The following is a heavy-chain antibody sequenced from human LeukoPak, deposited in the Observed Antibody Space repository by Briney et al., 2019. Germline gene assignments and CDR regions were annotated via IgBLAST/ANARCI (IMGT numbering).Heavy chain of an antibody. V-gene: IGHV3-7*01. CDR2: INQDGSVK. D-gene: IGHD4-17*01. CDR3: ARDCHDYGDYGGEVGCLHYGMDV. CDR1: RFSFSSHW. Sequence: GGSLRLSCVGSRFSFSSHWMSWVRQAPGKGLEWVANINQDGSVKQYVDSVKGRFTISRDNAKNSLFLQMNSLRAEDTAVYYCARDCHDYGDYGGEVGCLHYGMDVWGQGTTVTVSS. J-gene: IGHJ6*02.